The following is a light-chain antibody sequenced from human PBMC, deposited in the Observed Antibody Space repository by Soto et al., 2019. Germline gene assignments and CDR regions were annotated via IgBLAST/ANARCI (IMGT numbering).Light chain of an antibody. V-gene: IGKV1-5*01. J-gene: IGKJ2*01. CDR1: QSISRW. Sequence: DIQMTQSPSTLSASVGDRVTITCRASQSISRWLAWYQQKAGKAPKVLIYDASSLGSGVPSRFSGSGGGTEFTLTISSLQPDEVATYYCQQYNSPATFGQGTKLEIK. CDR3: QQYNSPAT. CDR2: DAS.